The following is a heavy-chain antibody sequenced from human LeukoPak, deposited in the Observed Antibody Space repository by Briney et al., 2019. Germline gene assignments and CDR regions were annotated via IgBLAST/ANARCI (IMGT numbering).Heavy chain of an antibody. D-gene: IGHD5-24*01. CDR3: ARDRRDGYNPSDY. CDR1: GFTFSSYS. CDR2: ISSSSSTI. Sequence: GGSLRLSCAASGFTFSSYSMNWVRQAPGKGPEWVSYISSSSSTIYYADSVKGRFTISRDNAKNSLYLQMNSLRAEDTAVYYCARDRRDGYNPSDYWGQGTLVTVSS. V-gene: IGHV3-48*01. J-gene: IGHJ4*02.